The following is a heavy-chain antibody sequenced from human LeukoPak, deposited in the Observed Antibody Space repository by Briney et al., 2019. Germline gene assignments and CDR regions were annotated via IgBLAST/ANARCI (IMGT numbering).Heavy chain of an antibody. Sequence: GASAKVSCKASGYTYTSDGISWVRQATGQWLEWMGWISAYNGNTNYAQKLQGRVTMTTDTSTSTAYMELRSLRSDDTAVYYCAREGYSYVIDYWGQGTLVTVSS. CDR2: ISAYNGNT. J-gene: IGHJ4*02. CDR3: AREGYSYVIDY. V-gene: IGHV1-18*01. CDR1: GYTYTSDG. D-gene: IGHD5-18*01.